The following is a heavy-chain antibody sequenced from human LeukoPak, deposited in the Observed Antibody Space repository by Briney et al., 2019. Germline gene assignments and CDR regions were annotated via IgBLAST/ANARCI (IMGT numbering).Heavy chain of an antibody. J-gene: IGHJ4*02. CDR2: IYTSGST. D-gene: IGHD3-22*01. Sequence: PSETLSLTCTVSGGSISSYYWGWIRQPAGKGLEWIGRIYTSGSTNYNPSLKSRVTMSVDTSKNQFSLKLSSVTAADTAVYYCARDRYYYDSSGYYYLNFWGRGTLVTVSS. CDR3: ARDRYYYDSSGYYYLNF. V-gene: IGHV4-4*07. CDR1: GGSISSYY.